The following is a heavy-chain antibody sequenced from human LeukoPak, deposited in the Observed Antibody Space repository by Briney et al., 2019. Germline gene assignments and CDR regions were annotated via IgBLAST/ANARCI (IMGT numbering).Heavy chain of an antibody. J-gene: IGHJ6*02. CDR1: GFTFSSYS. Sequence: GGSLRLSCAASGFTFSSYSMNWVRQAPGKGLEWVSAISGSGGSTYYADSVKGRFTISRDNSKNTLYLQMNSLRAEDTAVYYCAKAPCGGGSCYLDYYYGMDVWGQGTTVTVSS. CDR2: ISGSGGST. V-gene: IGHV3-23*01. CDR3: AKAPCGGGSCYLDYYYGMDV. D-gene: IGHD2-15*01.